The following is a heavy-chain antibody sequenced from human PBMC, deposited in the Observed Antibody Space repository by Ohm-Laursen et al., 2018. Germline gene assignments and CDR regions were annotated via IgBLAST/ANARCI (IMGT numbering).Heavy chain of an antibody. CDR1: GGSISSYY. J-gene: IGHJ4*02. V-gene: IGHV4-59*01. Sequence: TLSLTCTVSGGSISSYYWSWIRHPPGKGLEWIGYIYYSGSTNYNPSLKSRVTISVDTSKNQFSLKLSSVTAADTAVYYCARDKGATGEVDYWGQGTLVTVSS. D-gene: IGHD1-26*01. CDR2: IYYSGST. CDR3: ARDKGATGEVDY.